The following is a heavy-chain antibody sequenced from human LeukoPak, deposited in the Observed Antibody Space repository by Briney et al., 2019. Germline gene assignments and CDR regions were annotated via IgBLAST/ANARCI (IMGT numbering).Heavy chain of an antibody. V-gene: IGHV4-34*01. Sequence: SETLSLTCAVYGGSFSGYYWSWIRQPPGKGLEWIGEINHSGSTNYNPSLKSRVTISVDTSKNQFSLKLSSVTAADTAVYYCARRGYDFWSGYPVDYWGQGTLVTVSS. CDR3: ARRGYDFWSGYPVDY. D-gene: IGHD3-3*01. CDR2: INHSGST. J-gene: IGHJ4*02. CDR1: GGSFSGYY.